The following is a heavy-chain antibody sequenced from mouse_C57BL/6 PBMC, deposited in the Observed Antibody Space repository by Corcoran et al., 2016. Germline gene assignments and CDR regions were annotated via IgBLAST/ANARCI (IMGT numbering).Heavy chain of an antibody. J-gene: IGHJ2*01. Sequence: VQLQQSGAELVRPGASVTLSCTASGFNLKDYYMHWVKQRPEQGLEWFGRIDPEDGDTEYAPKFQGKATMTADTSSNTAYLQLSSLTSEDTAVYYGTLYGSSRDYWGQGTTLTVSS. CDR2: IDPEDGDT. CDR1: GFNLKDYY. D-gene: IGHD1-1*01. CDR3: TLYGSSRDY. V-gene: IGHV14-1*01.